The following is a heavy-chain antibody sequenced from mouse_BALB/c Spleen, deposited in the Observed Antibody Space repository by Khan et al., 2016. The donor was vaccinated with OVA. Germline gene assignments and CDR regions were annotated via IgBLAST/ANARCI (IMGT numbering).Heavy chain of an antibody. D-gene: IGHD1-1*01. CDR1: GYTFTNYI. CDR2: INPYNDGT. Sequence: VQLQQPGPELVKPGASVKMSCKASGYTFTNYIIHWVKQKPGQGLEWIGYINPYNDGTKYNEKFKGKATLTSDKSSSTAYMEVSGLTPEDYAVCYGVRDYGSRFWLAYWGQGTLVTVSA. J-gene: IGHJ3*01. CDR3: VRDYGSRFWLAY. V-gene: IGHV1S136*01.